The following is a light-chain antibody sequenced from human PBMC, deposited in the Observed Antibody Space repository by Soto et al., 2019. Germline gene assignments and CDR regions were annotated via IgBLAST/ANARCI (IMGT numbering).Light chain of an antibody. J-gene: IGKJ3*01. CDR2: DAS. Sequence: DIQMTQSPSSQSASVGYRVTITGQASDDIDNFLSWYQQTPGKAPKLLIHDASTLQRGVPSRFSGSGSGTDFTLTISSLQPEDFATYYCQQYDNLAFTFGPGTKGIS. V-gene: IGKV1-33*01. CDR1: DDIDNF. CDR3: QQYDNLAFT.